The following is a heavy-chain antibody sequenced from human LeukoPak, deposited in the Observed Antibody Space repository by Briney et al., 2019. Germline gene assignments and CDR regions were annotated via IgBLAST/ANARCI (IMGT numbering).Heavy chain of an antibody. CDR1: GYSFTSFW. D-gene: IGHD3-10*01. Sequence: GGSLKISCQGSGYSFTSFWIGWVRQIPGKGLGWMGIIYPGDSDTRYSPSFQGQVTISADKSISTAYLQWSSLKVSDTAMYYCARHASGSGSSAHWDWGQGTLVTVSS. CDR3: ARHASGSGSSAHWD. V-gene: IGHV5-51*01. CDR2: IYPGDSDT. J-gene: IGHJ4*02.